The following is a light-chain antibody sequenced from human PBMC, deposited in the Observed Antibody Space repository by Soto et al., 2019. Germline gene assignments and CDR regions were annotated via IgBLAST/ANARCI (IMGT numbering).Light chain of an antibody. CDR1: QSVSSSY. V-gene: IGKV3-20*01. Sequence: EIVLTQSPGTLSLSPGERATLSCRASQSVSSSYLAWYQQKPGQAPRLLIYGASSRATGIPDRFSGSGSGTDFTLPISRLEPEDFAVYYCQQYGSSPQRFTFGPGTKVDIK. CDR2: GAS. CDR3: QQYGSSPQRFT. J-gene: IGKJ3*01.